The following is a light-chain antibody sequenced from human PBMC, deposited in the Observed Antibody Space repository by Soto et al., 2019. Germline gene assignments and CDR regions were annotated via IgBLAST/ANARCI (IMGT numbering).Light chain of an antibody. CDR1: QSVSSSY. V-gene: IGKV3-20*01. CDR3: QQYGSSPSVT. Sequence: ESVLTQAPGALSLYTGERATLSCRASQSVSSSYLAWYQQKPGQAPRLLIYGASSRATGIPDRFSGRGSGTDFTLTISRLEPEDFAVYYCQQYGSSPSVTFGQGTRLDIK. CDR2: GAS. J-gene: IGKJ5*01.